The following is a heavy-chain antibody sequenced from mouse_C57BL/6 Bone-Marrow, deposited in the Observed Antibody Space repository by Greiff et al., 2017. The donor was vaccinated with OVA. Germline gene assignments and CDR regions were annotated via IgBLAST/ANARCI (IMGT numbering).Heavy chain of an antibody. CDR1: GFTFSDYG. J-gene: IGHJ3*01. V-gene: IGHV5-17*01. Sequence: VQLKESGGGLVKPGGSLRLSCAASGFTFSDYGMHWVRQAPEKGLEWVAYISSGSSTIYYADTVKGRFTISRDNAKNTLFLQMTSLRSEDTAMYYCASEGWFAYWGQGTLVTVSA. CDR2: ISSGSSTI. CDR3: ASEGWFAY.